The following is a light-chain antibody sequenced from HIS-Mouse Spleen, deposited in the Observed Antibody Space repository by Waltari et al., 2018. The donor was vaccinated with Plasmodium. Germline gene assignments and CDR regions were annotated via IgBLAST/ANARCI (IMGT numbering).Light chain of an antibody. J-gene: IGLJ2*01. CDR1: SSYVGGYNY. CDR3: SSYAGSNKLV. V-gene: IGLV2-8*01. CDR2: EVS. Sequence: QSALTQPPSASGSPGQSVTISCTATSSYVGGYNYVSWYQQHPGKAPKLMIYEVSKRPSGVPDRFSGSKSGNTASLTVSGLQAEDEADYYCSSYAGSNKLVFGGGTKLTVL.